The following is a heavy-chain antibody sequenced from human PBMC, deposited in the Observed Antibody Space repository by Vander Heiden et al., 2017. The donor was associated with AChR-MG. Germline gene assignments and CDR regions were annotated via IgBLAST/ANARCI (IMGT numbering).Heavy chain of an antibody. CDR2: ISYDGSNK. CDR3: AKVVRCGEWFLALDY. Sequence: VQLVESGGGVVQPGRSLRLSCAASGFTFSSYGMHWVRQAPGKGLEGVAVISYDGSNKYYADSGKGRFTISRDNSKNTLYMQMNRMRAEDTAVYYCAKVVRCGEWFLALDYWGQGTLVTVSS. J-gene: IGHJ4*02. CDR1: GFTFSSYG. V-gene: IGHV3-30*18. D-gene: IGHD3-3*01.